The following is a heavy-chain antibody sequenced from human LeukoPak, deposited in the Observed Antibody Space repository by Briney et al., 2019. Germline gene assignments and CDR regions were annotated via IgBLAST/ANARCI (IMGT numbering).Heavy chain of an antibody. J-gene: IGHJ4*02. CDR1: GYTFTDYY. Sequence: ASVKVSCKASGYTFTDYYMHWVRQAPGQGLEWMGWINPNSGGTNYAQKFQGRVTMTRDTSISTAYMELSSLRSEDTAVYYCARGVNYDFWSGYYTARQETFDYWGQGTLVTVSS. CDR2: INPNSGGT. CDR3: ARGVNYDFWSGYYTARQETFDY. D-gene: IGHD3-3*01. V-gene: IGHV1-2*02.